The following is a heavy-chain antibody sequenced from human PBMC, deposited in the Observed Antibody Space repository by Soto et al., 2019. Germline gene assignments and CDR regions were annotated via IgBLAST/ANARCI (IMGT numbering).Heavy chain of an antibody. V-gene: IGHV1-18*01. Sequence: QVQLVQSGSEVKKPGASVKDSCKASGYTFTSYGISWVRQAPGQGLEWMGWISAYNGNTNYAQKLQGRVIMTTDNSTSTAYMELRSLRSDDTAVYSCAVASGYLYSSSWYYFDYWGQGTLVTVSS. CDR1: GYTFTSYG. CDR3: AVASGYLYSSSWYYFDY. J-gene: IGHJ4*02. D-gene: IGHD6-13*01. CDR2: ISAYNGNT.